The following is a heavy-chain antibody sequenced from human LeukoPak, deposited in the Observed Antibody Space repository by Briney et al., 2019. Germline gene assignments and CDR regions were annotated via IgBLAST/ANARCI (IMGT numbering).Heavy chain of an antibody. Sequence: GASVTVSCKASGYTFTSYGISWVRQAPGQGLEWMGGIIPIFGTANYAQKFQGRVTITADESTSTAYMELSSLRSEDTAVYYCARGKDDSSGYYPYWGQGTLVTVSS. D-gene: IGHD3-22*01. CDR1: GYTFTSYG. CDR2: IIPIFGTA. CDR3: ARGKDDSSGYYPY. V-gene: IGHV1-69*13. J-gene: IGHJ4*02.